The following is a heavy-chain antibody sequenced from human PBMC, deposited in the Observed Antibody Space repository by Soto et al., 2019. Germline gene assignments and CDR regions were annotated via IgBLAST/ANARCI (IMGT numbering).Heavy chain of an antibody. CDR3: ARVGACSGGSCYCDY. D-gene: IGHD2-15*01. V-gene: IGHV3-64*01. CDR2: ISSNGGST. J-gene: IGHJ4*02. CDR1: GFTFSSYA. Sequence: ESGGGLVQPGGSLRLSCAASGFTFSSYAMHWVRQAPGKGLEYVSAISSNGGSTYYANSVKGRFTISRDNSKNTLYLQMGSLRAEDMAVYYCARVGACSGGSCYCDYWGQGTLVTVSS.